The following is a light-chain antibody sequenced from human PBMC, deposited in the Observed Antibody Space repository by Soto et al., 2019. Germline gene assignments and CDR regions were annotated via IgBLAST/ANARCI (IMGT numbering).Light chain of an antibody. J-gene: IGLJ3*02. CDR1: TEPHTITHY. V-gene: IGLV7-46*01. CDR3: SLAYSGVRVQ. CDR2: VTG. Sequence: QTVVTQEHSLTVSPGGTVTLTCASSTEPHTITHYPYWFQQKPGQAPRTLIYVTGNKYSWTPARFSGSLLGGKAALTISGAQPEDEADYYCSLAYSGVRVQFGGGTKLTVL.